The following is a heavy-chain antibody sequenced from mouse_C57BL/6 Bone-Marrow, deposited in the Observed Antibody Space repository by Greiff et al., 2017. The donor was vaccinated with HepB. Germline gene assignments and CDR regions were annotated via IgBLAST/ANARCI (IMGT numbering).Heavy chain of an antibody. CDR1: GYTFTSYG. V-gene: IGHV1-81*01. CDR3: ARRHYGSSWFAY. CDR2: IYPRSGNT. D-gene: IGHD1-1*01. J-gene: IGHJ3*01. Sequence: QVQLQQSGAELARPGASVKLSCKASGYTFTSYGISWVKQRTGQGLEWIGEIYPRSGNTYYNEKFKGKATLTADKSSSTAYMELRSLTPEDSAVYFCARRHYGSSWFAYWGQGTLVTVSA.